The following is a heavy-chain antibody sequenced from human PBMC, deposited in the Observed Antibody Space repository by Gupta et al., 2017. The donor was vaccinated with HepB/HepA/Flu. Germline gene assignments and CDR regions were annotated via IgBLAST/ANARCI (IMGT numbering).Heavy chain of an antibody. CDR1: GFTFSDYQ. CDR2: IRSSGNTV. D-gene: IGHD3-3*01. J-gene: IGHJ6*02. CDR3: ARDIDFWGGYVFYGMDV. Sequence: QVQLVESGGGLVKLGGSLRLSCAASGFTFSDYQMSWIRQAPGKGLEWVSYIRSSGNTVYYADSVKGRFTISRDNAKNSLYLQMNGLRAEDTAVYFCARDIDFWGGYVFYGMDVWGQGTTVTVSS. V-gene: IGHV3-11*01.